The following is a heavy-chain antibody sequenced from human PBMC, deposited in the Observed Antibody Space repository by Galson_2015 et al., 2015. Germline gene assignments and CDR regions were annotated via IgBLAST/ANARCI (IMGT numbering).Heavy chain of an antibody. J-gene: IGHJ5*02. CDR1: GFSFSTYD. CDR3: ARGNWFDP. V-gene: IGHV3-13*04. Sequence: LRLSCAASGFSFSTYDMHWVRQATGKGLEWVAAIGTAGDTYYPGSVKGRFTISRENAKNSLYLQMNSLRVGDTAVYYCARGNWFDPWGQGTLVTVSS. CDR2: IGTAGDT.